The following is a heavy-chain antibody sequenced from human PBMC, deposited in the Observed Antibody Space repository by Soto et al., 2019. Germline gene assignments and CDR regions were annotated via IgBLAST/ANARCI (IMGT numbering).Heavy chain of an antibody. CDR3: ARAGARTIWIQLWFWFDP. CDR2: ISYDGSNK. CDR1: GFTFSSYA. D-gene: IGHD5-18*01. J-gene: IGHJ5*02. Sequence: HPGGSLRLSCAASGFTFSSYAMHWVRQAPGKGLEWVAVISYDGSNKYYADSVKGRFTISRDNSKNTLYLQMNSLRAEDTAVYYCARAGARTIWIQLWFWFDPWGQGTLVTVSS. V-gene: IGHV3-30-3*01.